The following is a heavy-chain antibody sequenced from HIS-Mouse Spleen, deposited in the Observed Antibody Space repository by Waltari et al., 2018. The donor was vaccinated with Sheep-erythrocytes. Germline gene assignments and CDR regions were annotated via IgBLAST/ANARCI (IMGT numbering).Heavy chain of an antibody. CDR1: GYTFTGYY. CDR2: YNPNSGGT. V-gene: IGHV1-2*02. CDR3: ASGVIPYGSGSYFIDY. Sequence: QVQLVQSGAEVKKPGASVKVSCKASGYTFTGYYMHWVRQAPGKGLEWMGWYNPNSGGTNYEQKFQGRVTMTRDTSISTADRELSRLRSDDTAVYYCASGVIPYGSGSYFIDYWGQGTLVTVSS. J-gene: IGHJ4*02. D-gene: IGHD3-10*01.